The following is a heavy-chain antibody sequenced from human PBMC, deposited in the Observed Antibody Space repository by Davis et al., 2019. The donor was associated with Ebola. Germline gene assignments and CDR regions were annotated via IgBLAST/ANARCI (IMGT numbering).Heavy chain of an antibody. J-gene: IGHJ6*02. CDR1: GFTFSSYE. V-gene: IGHV3-43*02. CDR2: ISGDGGST. CDR3: AKDLWIQLWSYGMDV. D-gene: IGHD5-18*01. Sequence: GESLKISCAASGFTFSSYEMNWVRQAPGKGLEWVSLISGDGGSTYYADSVKGRFTISRDNSKNSLYLQMNSLRTEDTALYYCAKDLWIQLWSYGMDVWGQGTTVTVSS.